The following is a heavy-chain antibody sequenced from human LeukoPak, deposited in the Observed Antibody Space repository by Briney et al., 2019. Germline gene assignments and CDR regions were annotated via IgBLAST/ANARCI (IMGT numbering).Heavy chain of an antibody. D-gene: IGHD3-3*01. CDR1: GGSFSGYY. Sequence: SETLSLTCAVYGGSFSGYYWSWIRQPPGKGLEWIGEINHSGSTNYNPSLKSRATISVDTSKNQFSLKLSSVTAADTAVYYCARAGFWSGYDPYGMDVWGQGTTVTVSS. J-gene: IGHJ6*02. V-gene: IGHV4-34*01. CDR3: ARAGFWSGYDPYGMDV. CDR2: INHSGST.